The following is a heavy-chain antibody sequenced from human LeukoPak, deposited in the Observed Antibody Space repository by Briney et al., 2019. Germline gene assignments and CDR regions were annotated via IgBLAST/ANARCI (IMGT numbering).Heavy chain of an antibody. CDR3: AKSLLGYCISTSCYTLDY. Sequence: GGSLRLSCAASGFTISSYYMAWVRQAPGKGLEWVSVIYHSGNTDYAGSVKGRFTISRDNSKNTVYLQMNSLRAEDTAVYYCAKSLLGYCISTSCYTLDYWGQGTLVTVSS. D-gene: IGHD2-2*02. V-gene: IGHV3-66*02. CDR2: IYHSGNT. J-gene: IGHJ4*02. CDR1: GFTISSYY.